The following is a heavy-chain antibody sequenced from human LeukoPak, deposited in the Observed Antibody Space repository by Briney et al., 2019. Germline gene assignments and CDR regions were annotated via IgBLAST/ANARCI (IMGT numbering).Heavy chain of an antibody. CDR2: IIPIFGTA. V-gene: IGHV1-69*13. CDR3: ASPKKYYYDRHFDY. Sequence: ASVKVSCKASGGTFSSYAISWVRQAPGQGLEWMGGIIPIFGTANYAQKFQGRVTLTADESTSTAYMELSSLRSEDTAVYYCASPKKYYYDRHFDYWGQGTLVTVSS. D-gene: IGHD3-22*01. CDR1: GGTFSSYA. J-gene: IGHJ4*02.